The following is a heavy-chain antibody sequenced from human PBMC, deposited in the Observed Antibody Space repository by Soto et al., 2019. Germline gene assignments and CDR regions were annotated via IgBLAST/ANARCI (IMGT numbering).Heavy chain of an antibody. CDR1: GFTFSTYA. V-gene: IGHV3-30*04. J-gene: IGHJ4*02. CDR3: ARASEAFDY. Sequence: QVQLVESGGGVVQPGRSLRLSCAASGFTFSTYAMHWVRQAPGKGLEWVAVVSYDGRDKCYADSVKGRFTISRDNDKNMLSLQMDTLRTEATALYYWARASEAFDYWGQGTLVTVSS. CDR2: VSYDGRDK.